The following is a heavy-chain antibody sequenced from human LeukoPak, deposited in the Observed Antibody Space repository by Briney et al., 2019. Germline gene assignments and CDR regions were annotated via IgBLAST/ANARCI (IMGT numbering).Heavy chain of an antibody. CDR3: AKRSARPKPFDC. CDR1: GFTFSNYG. V-gene: IGHV3-23*01. Sequence: GGSLRLSCAGSGFTFSNYGMSWVRQAPGKGLEWVSAIDGGGVNTLYADSVKGRFTISRDNSKNTVYLQMNSLSAEDTAIYYCAKRSARPKPFDCWGQGTRVTVSS. D-gene: IGHD6-25*01. CDR2: IDGGGVNT. J-gene: IGHJ4*02.